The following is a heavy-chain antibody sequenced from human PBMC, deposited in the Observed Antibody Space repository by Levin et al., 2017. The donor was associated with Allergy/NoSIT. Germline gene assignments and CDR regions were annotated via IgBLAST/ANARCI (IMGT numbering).Heavy chain of an antibody. V-gene: IGHV4-34*01. D-gene: IGHD3-22*01. CDR1: GGSFSGYY. J-gene: IGHJ4*02. CDR2: INHSGST. CDR3: ARGMDYYDSSGPGYYFDY. Sequence: SQTLSLTCAVYGGSFSGYYWSWIRQPPGKGLEWIGEINHSGSTNYNPSLKSRVTISVDTSKNQFSLKLSSVTAADTAVYYCARGMDYYDSSGPGYYFDYWGQGTLVTVSS.